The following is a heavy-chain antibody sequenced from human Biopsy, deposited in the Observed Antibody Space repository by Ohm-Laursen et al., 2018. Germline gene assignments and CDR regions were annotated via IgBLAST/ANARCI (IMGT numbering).Heavy chain of an antibody. D-gene: IGHD3-16*01. V-gene: IGHV3-33*06. CDR1: GFSFSDYG. Sequence: SLRLSCAASGFSFSDYGMHWVRQAPGRGLEWVAVIWYDGTNKYYAESVEGRFTISRDNSKNMVYLQMGSLTVEDTAVYYCAKVHDSGYYYYSMDVWGQGTTVTVSS. CDR3: AKVHDSGYYYYSMDV. J-gene: IGHJ6*02. CDR2: IWYDGTNK.